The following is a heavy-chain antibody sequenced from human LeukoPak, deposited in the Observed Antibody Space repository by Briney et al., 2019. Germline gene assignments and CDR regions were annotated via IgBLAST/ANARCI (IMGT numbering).Heavy chain of an antibody. V-gene: IGHV3-23*01. CDR1: GFTFSRYA. CDR2: ISGSGGST. D-gene: IGHD3-22*01. CDR3: AKYYYDRSGSSTLGDY. J-gene: IGHJ4*02. Sequence: PGGSLRLSCAASGFTFSRYAMTWVRQAPGKGLEWVSTISGSGGSTYYADSMKGRFTISRDNSKSTLYLQMNSLRAEDTAVYYCAKYYYDRSGSSTLGDYWGQGTLVTVSS.